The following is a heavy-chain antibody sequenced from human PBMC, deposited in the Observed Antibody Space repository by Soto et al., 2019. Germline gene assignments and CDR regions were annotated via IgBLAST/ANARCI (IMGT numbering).Heavy chain of an antibody. V-gene: IGHV3-21*01. D-gene: IGHD3-9*01. CDR2: ISSSSSYI. CDR3: ATTDYDILTGYSPFDY. J-gene: IGHJ4*02. CDR1: GFTFSSYS. Sequence: EVQLVESGGGLVKPGGSLRLSCAASGFTFSSYSMNWVRQAPGKGLEWISSISSSSSYIYYADSVKGRFTISRDNAKNSLYLQMNSLRAEDTAVYYCATTDYDILTGYSPFDYWGQGTLVTVSS.